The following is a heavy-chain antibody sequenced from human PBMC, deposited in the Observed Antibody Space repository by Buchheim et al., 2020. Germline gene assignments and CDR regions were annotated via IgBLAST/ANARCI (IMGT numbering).Heavy chain of an antibody. CDR3: ARGQSASWFSGSFDP. CDR2: IIPKFDSP. CDR1: GGTSNNFT. D-gene: IGHD2-2*01. J-gene: IGHJ5*02. Sequence: QVHLVQSGAEVKKPGSSAKVSCKASGGTSNNFTISWVRQAPGQGLEWMGGIIPKFDSPKYAPAFKGRLTIPADRSTSTVYLQLSSLRSEDTAVYFCARGQSASWFSGSFDPWGQGTL. V-gene: IGHV1-69*06.